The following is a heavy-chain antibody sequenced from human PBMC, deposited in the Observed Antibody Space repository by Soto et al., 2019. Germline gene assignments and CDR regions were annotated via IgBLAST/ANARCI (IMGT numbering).Heavy chain of an antibody. J-gene: IGHJ4*02. V-gene: IGHV3-53*01. CDR3: AREWVSSGSDYFDY. Sequence: ESGGGLIQPGGSLRLSCAASGFTVSSNYMSWVRQAPGKGLEWVSVIYSGGSTYYADSVKGRFTISRDNSKNTLYLQMNSLRAEDTAVYYCAREWVSSGSDYFDYWGQGTLVTVSS. D-gene: IGHD3-22*01. CDR2: IYSGGST. CDR1: GFTVSSNY.